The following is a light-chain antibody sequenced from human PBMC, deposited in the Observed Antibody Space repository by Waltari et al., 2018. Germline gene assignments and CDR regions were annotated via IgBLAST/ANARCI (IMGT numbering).Light chain of an antibody. J-gene: IGKJ1*01. CDR2: HTA. CDR1: QGVGKY. V-gene: IGKV3-20*01. CDR3: QKYDFLPAT. Sequence: DIVLTQSPGTLSLSPGERATLSCRARQGVGKYLAWYQQRPGQATRLLLYHTAIRATGIPDRFSGSGDGTDFSLTISRLEPEDFAVYYCQKYDFLPATFGQGTTVEIK.